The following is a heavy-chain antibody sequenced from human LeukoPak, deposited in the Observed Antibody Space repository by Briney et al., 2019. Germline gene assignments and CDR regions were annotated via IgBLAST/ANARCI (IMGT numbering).Heavy chain of an antibody. CDR2: ISGSGGST. D-gene: IGHD3-9*01. CDR3: TRDLMDYDVSTGLHHYYMDV. CDR1: GFTFSSYA. Sequence: GGSLRLSCAASGFTFSSYAMSWVRQAPGKGLEWVSAISGSGGSTYYADSVKGRVTISRDNSKNTLYLQMNFLRVEDTAVYYCTRDLMDYDVSTGLHHYYMDVWGQGTTVTVSS. V-gene: IGHV3-23*01. J-gene: IGHJ6*02.